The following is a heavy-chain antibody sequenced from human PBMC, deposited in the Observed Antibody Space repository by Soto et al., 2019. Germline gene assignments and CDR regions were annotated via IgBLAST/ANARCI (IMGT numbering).Heavy chain of an antibody. D-gene: IGHD6-13*01. V-gene: IGHV4-30-2*01. J-gene: IGHJ6*02. CDR1: GGSINSGDYA. Sequence: LQLQESGSGLVKPSQTLSLTCGVSGGSINSGDYAWSWIRQPTGKGLEWMGYIYHSGSTYYNPSLKSRVTILVDRSKTQFSLKLSFVTAADTAVYYCAGIRIAAAGGGLDVWGQGTTVTVSS. CDR3: AGIRIAAAGGGLDV. CDR2: IYHSGST.